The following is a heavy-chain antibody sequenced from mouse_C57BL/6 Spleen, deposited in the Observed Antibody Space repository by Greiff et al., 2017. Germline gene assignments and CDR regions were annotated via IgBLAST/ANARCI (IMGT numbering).Heavy chain of an antibody. CDR3: ARRLDGYYVFDY. Sequence: EVKLMESGPELVKPGASVKIPCKASGYTFTDYNMDWVKQSHGKSLEWIGDINPNNGGTIYNQKFKGKATLTVDKSSSTAYMELRSLTSEDTAVYYCARRLDGYYVFDYWGQGTTRTVSS. CDR2: INPNNGGT. V-gene: IGHV1-18*01. D-gene: IGHD2-3*01. J-gene: IGHJ2*01. CDR1: GYTFTDYN.